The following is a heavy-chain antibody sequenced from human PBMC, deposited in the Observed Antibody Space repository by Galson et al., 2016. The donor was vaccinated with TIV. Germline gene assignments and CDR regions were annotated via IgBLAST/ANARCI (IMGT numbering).Heavy chain of an antibody. J-gene: IGHJ6*02. D-gene: IGHD2-2*01. CDR2: IVPILGVT. CDR3: ARYCSTANCYVSLTHEIDV. V-gene: IGHV1-69*04. Sequence: SVKVSCKASGGTFSSYAISWVRQAPRQGLEWMGRIVPILGVTNYAQNFQGRVTITADISTNTAYMELSSLRSEDTAVYYCARYCSTANCYVSLTHEIDVCGQGTTVAVSS. CDR1: GGTFSSYA.